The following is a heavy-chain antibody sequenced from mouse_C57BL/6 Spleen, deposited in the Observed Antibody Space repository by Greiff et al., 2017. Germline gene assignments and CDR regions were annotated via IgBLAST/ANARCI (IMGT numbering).Heavy chain of an antibody. CDR3: ARGYDGYYVLDY. CDR1: GYTFTSYW. CDR2: IYPSDSAT. J-gene: IGHJ2*01. D-gene: IGHD2-3*01. V-gene: IGHV1-61*01. Sequence: QVQLQQPGAELVRPGSSVKLSCKASGYTFTSYWMDWVKQRPGQGLEWIGNIYPSDSATHYNQKFKDKATLTVDKSSSTACMQLSSLTSEDSAVYYCARGYDGYYVLDYWGQGTTLTVSS.